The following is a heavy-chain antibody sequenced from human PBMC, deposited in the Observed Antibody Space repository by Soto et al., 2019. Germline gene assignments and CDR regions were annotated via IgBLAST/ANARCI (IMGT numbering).Heavy chain of an antibody. CDR3: AREGERYCSSTSCYTNYYYGMDV. CDR1: GGTFSSYA. J-gene: IGHJ6*02. Sequence: SVKVSCKASGGTFSSYAISWVRQAPGQGLEWMGGIIPIFGTANYAQKFQGRVTITADESTSTAYMELSSLRSEDTAVYYCAREGERYCSSTSCYTNYYYGMDVWGQGTTVTVSS. D-gene: IGHD2-2*02. V-gene: IGHV1-69*13. CDR2: IIPIFGTA.